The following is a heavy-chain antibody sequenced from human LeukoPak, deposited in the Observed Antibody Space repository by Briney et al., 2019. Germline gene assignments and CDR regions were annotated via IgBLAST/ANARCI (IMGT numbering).Heavy chain of an antibody. Sequence: GGSLRLSCAASGFTFSSYSMNWVRQAPGKGLEWVSSISSTSSYIYYADSVKGRFTISRDNAKNSLCLQMNSLRAEDTAVYYCARDRVRERDLPKGFDPWGQGTLVTVSS. V-gene: IGHV3-21*01. CDR2: ISSTSSYI. J-gene: IGHJ5*02. D-gene: IGHD3-16*01. CDR1: GFTFSSYS. CDR3: ARDRVRERDLPKGFDP.